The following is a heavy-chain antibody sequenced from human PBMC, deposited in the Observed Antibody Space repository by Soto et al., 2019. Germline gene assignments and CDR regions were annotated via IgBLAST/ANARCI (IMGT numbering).Heavy chain of an antibody. CDR2: ISSSSSYI. V-gene: IGHV3-21*01. Sequence: VSLRLSCAASGFTFSSYSMNWVRQAPWKGLEWVSSISSSSSYIYYADSVKGRFTISRDNAKNSLYLQMNSLRAEDTAVYYCARDLHDFWSAIYGMDVWGQGTTVTVSS. CDR3: ARDLHDFWSAIYGMDV. CDR1: GFTFSSYS. D-gene: IGHD3-3*01. J-gene: IGHJ6*02.